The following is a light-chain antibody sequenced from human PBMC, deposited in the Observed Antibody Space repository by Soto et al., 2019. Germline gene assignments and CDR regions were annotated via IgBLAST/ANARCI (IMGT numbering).Light chain of an antibody. CDR3: SSYRSRSFSLKT. V-gene: IGLV2-18*02. CDR2: EVS. CDR1: SSDVGSYNR. Sequence: QSVLTQPPSVSGSPGQSVTISCTGTSSDVGSYNRVSWYQQPPGTAPKLMIYEVSNRPSGVPDRFSGSKSGNTASLTISGLQAEYFVDYICSSYRSRSFSLKTFGPGPKV. J-gene: IGLJ1*01.